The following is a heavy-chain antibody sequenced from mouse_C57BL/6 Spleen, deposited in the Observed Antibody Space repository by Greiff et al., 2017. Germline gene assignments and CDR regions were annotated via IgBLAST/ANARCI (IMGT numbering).Heavy chain of an antibody. V-gene: IGHV1-61*01. CDR3: ARAADYYGSRGFFDY. D-gene: IGHD1-1*01. Sequence: QVQLKQPGAELVRPGSSVKLSCKASGYTFTSYWMDWVKQRPGQGLEWIGNIYPSDSETHYNQKFKDKATLTVDKSSSTAYMQLSSLTSEDSAVYYCARAADYYGSRGFFDYWGQGTTLTVSS. J-gene: IGHJ2*01. CDR1: GYTFTSYW. CDR2: IYPSDSET.